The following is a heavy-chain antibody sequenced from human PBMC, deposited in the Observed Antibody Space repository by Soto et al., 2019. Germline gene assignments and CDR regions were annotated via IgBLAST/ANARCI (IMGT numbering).Heavy chain of an antibody. D-gene: IGHD1-7*01. CDR3: ARDITGTTNYYYGMDV. CDR1: GYTFTGYY. J-gene: IGHJ6*02. CDR2: INPNSGGT. Sequence: GASVKVSCKASGYTFTGYYMHWVRQAPGLGLEWMGWINPNSGGTNYAQKFQGRVTMTRDTSISTAYMELSRLRSDDTAVYYCARDITGTTNYYYGMDVWGQGTTVTVSS. V-gene: IGHV1-2*02.